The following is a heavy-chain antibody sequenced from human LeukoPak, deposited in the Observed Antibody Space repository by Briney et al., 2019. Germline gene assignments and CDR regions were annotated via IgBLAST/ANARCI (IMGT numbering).Heavy chain of an antibody. CDR2: ISWNSGSI. J-gene: IGHJ4*02. V-gene: IGHV3-9*01. D-gene: IGHD6-13*01. Sequence: GGSLRLSCAASGFTFDDYAMHWVRQAPGKGLEWVSGISWNSGSIGYADSVKGRFTISRDNAKNSLYLQMNSLRAEDTALYYCARVIAAAGFGYWGQGTLVTVSS. CDR3: ARVIAAAGFGY. CDR1: GFTFDDYA.